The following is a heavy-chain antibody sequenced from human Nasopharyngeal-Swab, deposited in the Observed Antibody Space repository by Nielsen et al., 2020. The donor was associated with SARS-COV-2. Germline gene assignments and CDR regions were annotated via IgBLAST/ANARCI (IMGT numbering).Heavy chain of an antibody. CDR2: ISSSTSTI. V-gene: IGHV3-48*01. D-gene: IGHD3-9*01. J-gene: IGHJ3*02. Sequence: GGSLRLSCAASGFTFSSYSTNWVRQAPGKGLEWVSNISSSTSTIYYADSVKGRFTISRDNAKNSLYLQMNSLRAEDTAVYYCARGASYDILTGYPDAFDIWGQGTMVTVSS. CDR1: GFTFSSYS. CDR3: ARGASYDILTGYPDAFDI.